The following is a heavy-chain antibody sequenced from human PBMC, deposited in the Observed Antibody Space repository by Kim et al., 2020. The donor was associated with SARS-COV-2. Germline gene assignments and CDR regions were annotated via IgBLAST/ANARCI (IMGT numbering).Heavy chain of an antibody. D-gene: IGHD3-3*01. Sequence: SLKSRVTISVDPSKNQFPLKLGSVTAADTAVYYCARGNYDFWSGYRPMDVWGQGTTVTVSS. J-gene: IGHJ6*02. V-gene: IGHV4-34*01. CDR3: ARGNYDFWSGYRPMDV.